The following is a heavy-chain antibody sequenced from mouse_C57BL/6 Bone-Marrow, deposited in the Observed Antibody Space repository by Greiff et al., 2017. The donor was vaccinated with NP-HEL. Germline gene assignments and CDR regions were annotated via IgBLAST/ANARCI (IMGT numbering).Heavy chain of an antibody. D-gene: IGHD2-10*01. V-gene: IGHV1-80*01. J-gene: IGHJ1*03. CDR1: GYAFSSYW. CDR3: ARYRAYWGYLDV. CDR2: IYPGDGDT. Sequence: VQLQQSGAELVKPGASVKISCKASGYAFSSYWMNWVKQRPGKGLEWIGQIYPGDGDTNYNGKFKGKATLTADKSSSTAYMQLSSLTSEDSAVYFCARYRAYWGYLDVWGTGTTVTVSS.